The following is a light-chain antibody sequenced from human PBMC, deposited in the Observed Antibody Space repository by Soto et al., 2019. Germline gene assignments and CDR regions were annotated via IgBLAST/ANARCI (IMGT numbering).Light chain of an antibody. CDR2: GAS. CDR3: QHYNSYSEA. V-gene: IGKV3D-7*01. J-gene: IGKJ1*01. CDR1: QTVSSSY. Sequence: EIVMTQSPATLSLSPGERATLSCRASQTVSSSYLAWYQQKPGQAPRLLIYGASNRATGIPDRFGGSGSGADFTLTISSLQPDDFATYYCQHYNSYSEAFGQGTKVDIK.